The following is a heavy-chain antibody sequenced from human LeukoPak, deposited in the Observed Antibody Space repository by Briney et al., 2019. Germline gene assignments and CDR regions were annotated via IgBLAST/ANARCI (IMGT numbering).Heavy chain of an antibody. CDR3: VAVATMVRGVTQNFVY. Sequence: RASVKVSCTASGGTFSSYAISWVRQAPGQGLEWMGGIIPIFGTANYAQKFQGRVTITADESTSTAYMELSSLRSEDTAVYYCVAVATMVRGVTQNFVYWGQGTLVTVSS. D-gene: IGHD3-10*01. J-gene: IGHJ4*02. CDR1: GGTFSSYA. CDR2: IIPIFGTA. V-gene: IGHV1-69*13.